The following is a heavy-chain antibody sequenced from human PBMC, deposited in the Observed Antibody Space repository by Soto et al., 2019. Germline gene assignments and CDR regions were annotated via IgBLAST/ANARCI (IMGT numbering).Heavy chain of an antibody. Sequence: GASVKVSCKASGGTFSSYAISWVRQAPGQGLEWMGGIIPIFGTANYAQKFQGRVTITADESTSTAYMELSSLRSEDTAVYYCARTRSGPILTGYYWRAGDFDYWGQGTLVTVSS. J-gene: IGHJ4*02. V-gene: IGHV1-69*13. CDR2: IIPIFGTA. CDR1: GGTFSSYA. D-gene: IGHD3-9*01. CDR3: ARTRSGPILTGYYWRAGDFDY.